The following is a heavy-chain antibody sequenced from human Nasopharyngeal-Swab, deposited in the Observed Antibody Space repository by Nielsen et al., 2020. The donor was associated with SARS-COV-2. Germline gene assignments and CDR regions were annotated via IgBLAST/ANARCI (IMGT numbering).Heavy chain of an antibody. Sequence: GGSLRLSCAASGFTVSSNYMSWVRQAPGKGLEWVSVIYSGGSTSYADSVKGRFTISSDNSKNTLYLQMNSLRAEDPAVYYCASASIFEGRGYYYGMDVWGQGTTVTVSS. CDR1: GFTVSSNY. J-gene: IGHJ6*02. CDR3: ASASIFEGRGYYYGMDV. CDR2: IYSGGST. D-gene: IGHD3-3*01. V-gene: IGHV3-53*01.